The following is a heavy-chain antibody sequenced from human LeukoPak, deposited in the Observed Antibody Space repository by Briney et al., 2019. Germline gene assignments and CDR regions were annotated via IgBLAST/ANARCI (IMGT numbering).Heavy chain of an antibody. D-gene: IGHD2-2*01. V-gene: IGHV4-59*08. CDR1: GGSISSYY. CDR2: IYYSGST. Sequence: PSETLSLTCTVSGGSISSYYWSWIRQPPGKGLEWIGYIYYSGSTNYNPSLKSRVTISLDTSKNQFSLRLSSVTAADTAVYYCARRRCTSCPFDYWGQGTLVTVSS. CDR3: ARRRCTSCPFDY. J-gene: IGHJ4*02.